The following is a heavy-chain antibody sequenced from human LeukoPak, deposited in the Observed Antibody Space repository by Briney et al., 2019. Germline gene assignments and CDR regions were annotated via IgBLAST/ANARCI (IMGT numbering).Heavy chain of an antibody. D-gene: IGHD3-16*01. CDR3: AMLLGDVTTLDY. Sequence: GGSLRLSCAGSGFIFSRSSMTWVRQSPGKGLEWVATINPDGSMKWYLDSVNGRFTISRDNSDNAVFLQMNSLRVEDMAVYYCAMLLGDVTTLDYWGQGILVTVSS. CDR1: GFIFSRSS. V-gene: IGHV3-7*01. J-gene: IGHJ4*02. CDR2: INPDGSMK.